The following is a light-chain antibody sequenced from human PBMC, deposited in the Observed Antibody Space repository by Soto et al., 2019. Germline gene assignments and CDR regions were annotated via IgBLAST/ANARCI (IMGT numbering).Light chain of an antibody. J-gene: IGKJ2*01. CDR2: GST. V-gene: IGKV3-20*01. CDR1: PSVSNNY. Sequence: EVVLTQSPGTLSLSPGERATLYCRASPSVSNNYLAWYQQKRGQSPMLLIFGSTDTATGIPDRFRGSGSGTACSLTISRLEPEVFAVYYCQQDGSSPPYTFGQGTKLESK. CDR3: QQDGSSPPYT.